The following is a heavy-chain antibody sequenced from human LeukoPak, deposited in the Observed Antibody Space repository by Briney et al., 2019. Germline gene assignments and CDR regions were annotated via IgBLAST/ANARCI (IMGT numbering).Heavy chain of an antibody. Sequence: PGGSLRLSCAASGFTFSSYEMNWVRQAPGKGLEWVLYVSSGGSTIYYADSVKGRFTISRDNAKDSLYLQMNSLRVEDTAVYYCARGFYYRDVWGKGTTVTVFS. CDR2: VSSGGSTI. CDR3: ARGFYYRDV. V-gene: IGHV3-48*03. CDR1: GFTFSSYE. J-gene: IGHJ6*03.